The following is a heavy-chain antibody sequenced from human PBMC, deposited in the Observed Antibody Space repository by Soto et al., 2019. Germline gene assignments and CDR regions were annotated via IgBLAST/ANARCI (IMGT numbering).Heavy chain of an antibody. J-gene: IGHJ4*02. V-gene: IGHV1-3*01. CDR1: GYTFTTYA. Sequence: QVQLVQSGAEVKKPGASVKVSCKASGYTFTTYAMHWVRQAPGQRLEWMGWINGGNGDTKSSQKFQGRVAITRDTSASTAYMELSSLRSEDTAVYYCARGPNSLLGYCTTSSCYLDYWGQGTLVTVSS. CDR3: ARGPNSLLGYCTTSSCYLDY. CDR2: INGGNGDT. D-gene: IGHD2-2*01.